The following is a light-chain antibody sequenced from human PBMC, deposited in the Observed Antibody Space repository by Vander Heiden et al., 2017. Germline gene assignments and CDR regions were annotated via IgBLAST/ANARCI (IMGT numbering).Light chain of an antibody. J-gene: IGKJ4*01. CDR1: QSVLYSSNNKNY. Sequence: DIVMTQSPDSLAVSLGERATINCKSSQSVLYSSNNKNYLAWYQQKPGQPPKLLIYWASTRESGVPDRFSGSGSGTDFTLTISSLQAEDVAVCYCQQDYSTPATFGGGTKVEIK. CDR2: WAS. V-gene: IGKV4-1*01. CDR3: QQDYSTPAT.